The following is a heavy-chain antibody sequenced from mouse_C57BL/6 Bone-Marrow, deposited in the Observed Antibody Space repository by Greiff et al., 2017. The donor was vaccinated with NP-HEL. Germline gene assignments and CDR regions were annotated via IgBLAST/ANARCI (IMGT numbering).Heavy chain of an antibody. Sequence: EVKLQESGGGLVQPGGSLKLSCAASGFTFSDYYMYWVRQTPEKRLEWVAYISNGGGSTYYPDTVKGRFTISRDNAKNTLYLQMSRLKSEDTAMYYCARPTYDYDAMDYWGQGTSVTVSS. CDR2: ISNGGGST. V-gene: IGHV5-12*01. D-gene: IGHD6-5*01. CDR3: ARPTYDYDAMDY. J-gene: IGHJ4*01. CDR1: GFTFSDYY.